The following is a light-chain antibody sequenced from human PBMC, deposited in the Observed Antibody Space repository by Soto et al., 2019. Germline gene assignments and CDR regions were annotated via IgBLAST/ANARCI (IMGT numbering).Light chain of an antibody. V-gene: IGLV1-51*02. CDR1: SSNIGSAF. CDR2: EDN. CDR3: GAWDTSLSGGV. Sequence: QSVLTQPPSVSAAPGQKVTISCSGSSSNIGSAFVSWYQQLPGTAPKLLIYEDNKRPSGIPDRFSCSKSGTSATLGITGLQTGDEADYYCGAWDTSLSGGVFGGGTKLTVL. J-gene: IGLJ2*01.